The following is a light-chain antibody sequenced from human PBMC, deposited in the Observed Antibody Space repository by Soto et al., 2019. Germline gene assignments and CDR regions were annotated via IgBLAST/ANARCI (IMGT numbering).Light chain of an antibody. V-gene: IGLV2-14*01. CDR3: SSYTSSSTLV. J-gene: IGLJ2*01. CDR1: SSNVGGYNY. CDR2: DVS. Sequence: QSALTQPASVSGSPGQSITISCTGTSSNVGGYNYVSWYQQHPGKAPKLMIYDVSNRPSGVSNRFSGSKSGNTDSLTISGLQAEDEADYYCSSYTSSSTLVFGEGSKLTVL.